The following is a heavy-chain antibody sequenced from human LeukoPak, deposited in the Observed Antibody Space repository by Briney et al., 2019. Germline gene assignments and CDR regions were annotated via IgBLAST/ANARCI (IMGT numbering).Heavy chain of an antibody. Sequence: ASVKVSCKASGYTFTGYYMHWVRQAPGQGLEWMGWINPNSGGTNYAQKFQGRVTMTRDTSISTAYMELSRLRSDDTAVYYCAREPSSSWYWFDPWGQGTLVTVSS. J-gene: IGHJ5*02. V-gene: IGHV1-2*02. CDR3: AREPSSSWYWFDP. CDR2: INPNSGGT. D-gene: IGHD6-13*01. CDR1: GYTFTGYY.